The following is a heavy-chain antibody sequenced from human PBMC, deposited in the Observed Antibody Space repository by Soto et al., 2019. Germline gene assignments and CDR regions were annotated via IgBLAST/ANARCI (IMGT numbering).Heavy chain of an antibody. CDR1: GFTFSRHA. D-gene: IGHD3-9*01. Sequence: EVQLLESGGGLVQPGGSLRLSCAASGFTFSRHAMSWVRQAPGKGLEWVSTIRGDGGSIYYADSVKGRFTISRDNSKNTVYLQMNSLRAEDTAVYYCAKAYNDILTGYDYWGQGTLVTVSS. J-gene: IGHJ4*02. CDR2: IRGDGGSI. V-gene: IGHV3-23*01. CDR3: AKAYNDILTGYDY.